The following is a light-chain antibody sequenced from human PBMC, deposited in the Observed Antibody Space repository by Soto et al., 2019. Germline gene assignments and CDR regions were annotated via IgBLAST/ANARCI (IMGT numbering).Light chain of an antibody. J-gene: IGLJ3*02. CDR1: SSNIGSHT. CDR2: GDD. V-gene: IGLV1-44*01. Sequence: QSVLTQPPSTSGTPGQRVAISCSGTSSNIGSHTVNWYQQLPGTAPKLLIYGDDQRPSGIPDRFSGSKSGTSASLAISGLHSEDGGDYYFASWDDRLNGPVFGGGTKLTVL. CDR3: ASWDDRLNGPV.